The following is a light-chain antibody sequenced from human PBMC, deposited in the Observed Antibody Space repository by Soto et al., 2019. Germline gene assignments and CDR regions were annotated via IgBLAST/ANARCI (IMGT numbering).Light chain of an antibody. CDR2: GAS. Sequence: EIVMTQSPATLSVSPGERVTLSCRASQSINSNLAWYQKKPGQAPRLLIYGASVRATDIPARFSGSGSGTEFTLTISSLQSEDFAVYYCQQYTNWPPYTFGQGTKLEIK. J-gene: IGKJ2*01. CDR3: QQYTNWPPYT. V-gene: IGKV3-15*01. CDR1: QSINSN.